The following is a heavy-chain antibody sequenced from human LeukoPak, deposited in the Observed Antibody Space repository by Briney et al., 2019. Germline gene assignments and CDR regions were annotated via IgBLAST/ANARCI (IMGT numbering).Heavy chain of an antibody. CDR1: GFTFSSYW. J-gene: IGHJ4*02. V-gene: IGHV3-7*01. D-gene: IGHD3-22*01. Sequence: PGGSLRLSCAASGFTFSSYWMSWVRQAPGKGLEWVANIKQDGSEKYYVDSVKGRFTISRDYAKNSVHLQMNSLRAEDTAVYYCARSLNYYDPLDYWGQGTLVTVSS. CDR3: ARSLNYYDPLDY. CDR2: IKQDGSEK.